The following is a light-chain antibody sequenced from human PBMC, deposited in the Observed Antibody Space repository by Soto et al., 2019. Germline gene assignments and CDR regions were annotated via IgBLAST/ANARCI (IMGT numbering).Light chain of an antibody. CDR1: QSIRSW. CDR2: GAS. CDR3: QQYNSYSWT. J-gene: IGKJ1*01. V-gene: IGKV1-5*01. Sequence: DIQMTQSPSTLSASVGDRVTITCRASQSIRSWLAWYQQKPGQAPRLLIYGASTRATGIPARFSGSGSGTEFTLTISSLQPDDFATYYCQQYNSYSWTFGQGTKVE.